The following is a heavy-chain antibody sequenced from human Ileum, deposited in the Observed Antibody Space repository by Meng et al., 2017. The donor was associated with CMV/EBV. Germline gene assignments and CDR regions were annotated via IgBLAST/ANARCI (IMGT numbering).Heavy chain of an antibody. CDR3: AIDPSGYYYKF. CDR1: GYTFTSYA. J-gene: IGHJ4*02. D-gene: IGHD3-22*01. V-gene: IGHV1-3*01. CDR2: ISAANANT. Sequence: SCKASGYTFTSYAVHWVRQATGQRPEWMGWISAANANTKYSQNFQGRVTFTRNTSASTAYMELSSLRSEDTAVYYCAIDPSGYYYKFWGQGTLVTVSS.